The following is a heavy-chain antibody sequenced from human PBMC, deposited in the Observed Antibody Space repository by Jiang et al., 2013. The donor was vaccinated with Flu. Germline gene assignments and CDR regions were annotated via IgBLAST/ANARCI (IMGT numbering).Heavy chain of an antibody. CDR3: ANITGTMSPPGFDY. Sequence: PGLVKPSGTLSLTCAVSGGSISSSNWWSWVRQSPGKGLEWIGEIYHSGSTNYNPSLKSRVTIAVDKSKNQISLRLSSVTAADTAVYYCANITGTMSPPGFDYWGQGTLVTVSS. V-gene: IGHV4-4*02. CDR1: GGSISSSNW. J-gene: IGHJ4*02. D-gene: IGHD1-7*01. CDR2: IYHSGST.